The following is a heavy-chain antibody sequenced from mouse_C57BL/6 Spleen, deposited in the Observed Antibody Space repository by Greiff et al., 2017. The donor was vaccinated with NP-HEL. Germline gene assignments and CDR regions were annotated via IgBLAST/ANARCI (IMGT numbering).Heavy chain of an antibody. CDR3: ASEDYFDY. V-gene: IGHV1-22*01. Sequence: VQLQQSGPELVKPGASVKLSCKASGYTFTDYNMHWVKQSHGKSLEWIGYINPNNGGTSYNQKFKGKATLTVNKSYSTAYMELRSLTSEASAVYYCASEDYFDYWGQGTTLTVSS. J-gene: IGHJ2*01. CDR2: INPNNGGT. CDR1: GYTFTDYN.